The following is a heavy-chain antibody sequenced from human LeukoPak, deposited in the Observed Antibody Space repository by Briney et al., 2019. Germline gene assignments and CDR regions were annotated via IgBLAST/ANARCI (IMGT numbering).Heavy chain of an antibody. CDR1: GFTFRIYA. CDR3: TKNYHDSSGPFSWAFHM. V-gene: IGHV3-23*01. J-gene: IGHJ3*02. D-gene: IGHD3-22*01. CDR2: ALSSGTTT. Sequence: GGSLRLSCAASGFTFRIYAMTWVRQAPGKGPEWVSGALSSGTTTYYADSVKGRFTISRDNYKGILFLQMNSLRAEDTAVYYCTKNYHDSSGPFSWAFHMWGQGTTVTVSS.